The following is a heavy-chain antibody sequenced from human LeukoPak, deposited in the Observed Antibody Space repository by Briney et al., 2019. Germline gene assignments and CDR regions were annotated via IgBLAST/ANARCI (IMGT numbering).Heavy chain of an antibody. CDR1: GYTFTSYD. D-gene: IGHD6-19*01. CDR2: MNPNSGNT. V-gene: IGHV1-8*01. J-gene: IGHJ4*02. CDR3: ARGKSSGWYGALNFDY. Sequence: GASVKVSCKASGYTFTSYDINWVRQATGQGLEWMGWMNPNSGNTVYAQKFQGRVTMTRNTSISTAYMELSSLRSEDTAVYYCARGKSSGWYGALNFDYWGQGTLVTVSS.